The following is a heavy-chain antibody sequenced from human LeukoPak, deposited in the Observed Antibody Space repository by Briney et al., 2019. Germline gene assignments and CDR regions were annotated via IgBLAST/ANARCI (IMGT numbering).Heavy chain of an antibody. CDR2: IYPGDSDT. D-gene: IGHD1-26*01. J-gene: IGHJ4*02. CDR1: GYNFISYW. Sequence: GESLKISCKGSGYNFISYWIGWVRQMPGKGLEWMGIIYPGDSDTRYSPSFQGQVTISADKSIGTAYLQWSSLKASDTAMYYCARLSSGSYSPSNYWGQGTLVTVSS. CDR3: ARLSSGSYSPSNY. V-gene: IGHV5-51*01.